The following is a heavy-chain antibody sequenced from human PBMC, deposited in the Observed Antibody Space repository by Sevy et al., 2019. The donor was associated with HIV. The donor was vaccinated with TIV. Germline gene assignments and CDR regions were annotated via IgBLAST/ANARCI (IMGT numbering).Heavy chain of an antibody. V-gene: IGHV4-59*01. D-gene: IGHD2-2*01. Sequence: SETLSLTCTVSGGSISSYYWSWIRQPPGKGLEWIGYIYYSGSTNYNPSLKSRVTISVDTSRNQFSLKLSSVTAADTAVYYCARMRYCSSTSCYLGGGYYYGMDVWGQGTTVTVSS. CDR2: IYYSGST. J-gene: IGHJ6*02. CDR1: GGSISSYY. CDR3: ARMRYCSSTSCYLGGGYYYGMDV.